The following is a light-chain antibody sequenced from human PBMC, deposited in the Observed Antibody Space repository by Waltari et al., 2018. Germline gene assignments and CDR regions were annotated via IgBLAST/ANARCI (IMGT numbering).Light chain of an antibody. CDR3: CAHAGGGTHYA. CDR2: EGT. J-gene: IGLJ1*01. V-gene: IGLV2-23*01. CDR1: SSDVGSSNR. Sequence: QSALTQPASVSGSPGQSNTISCTGTSSDVGSSNRASWYQQRPGKGPKILIYEGTQGLSGVSDRFSGSKSGNTASLTLSGLQPEDEADYYCCAHAGGGTHYAFGTGTKVTVL.